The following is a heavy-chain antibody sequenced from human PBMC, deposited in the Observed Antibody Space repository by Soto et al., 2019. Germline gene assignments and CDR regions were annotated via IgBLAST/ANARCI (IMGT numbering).Heavy chain of an antibody. CDR2: ISSSSSPK. CDR1: GFAFSSYT. CDR3: ARGQYSMDV. Sequence: AGGSLRLSCAASGFAFSSYTMNWVRQAPGKGLEWISYISSSSSPKYYADSVKGRFTISRDNAKNSLYLQMNSLRDEDTAVYYCARGQYSMDVWGRGTTVTVSS. V-gene: IGHV3-48*02. J-gene: IGHJ6*02.